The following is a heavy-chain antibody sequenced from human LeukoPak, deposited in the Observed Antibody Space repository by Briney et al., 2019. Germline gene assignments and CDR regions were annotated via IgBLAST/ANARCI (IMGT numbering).Heavy chain of an antibody. CDR3: AKEGGGSYFNWFDP. CDR2: IYYSGTT. V-gene: IGHV4-59*01. CDR1: GGSISPYY. J-gene: IGHJ5*02. Sequence: PSETLSLTCTVSGGSISPYYWNWIRQSPGKGLEWIGYIYYSGTTKYNPSLKSRVTISLDTSKNQFSLKLTSVTAADTAVYYCAKEGGGSYFNWFDPWGQGTLVTVSS. D-gene: IGHD1-26*01.